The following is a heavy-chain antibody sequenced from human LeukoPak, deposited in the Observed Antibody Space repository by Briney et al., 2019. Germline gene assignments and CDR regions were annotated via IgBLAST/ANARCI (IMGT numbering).Heavy chain of an antibody. Sequence: ASVKVSCKASGYTFTGYYMHWVRQAPGQGLEWMGWINPNSGGTNYAQKFQGRVTMTRDTSISTAYTELSRLRSDDTAAYYCARRFGVVTGFDYWGQGTLVTVSS. CDR2: INPNSGGT. CDR3: ARRFGVVTGFDY. CDR1: GYTFTGYY. J-gene: IGHJ4*02. V-gene: IGHV1-2*02. D-gene: IGHD3-3*01.